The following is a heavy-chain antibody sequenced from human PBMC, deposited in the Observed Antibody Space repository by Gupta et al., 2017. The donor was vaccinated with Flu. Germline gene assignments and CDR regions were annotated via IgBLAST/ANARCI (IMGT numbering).Heavy chain of an antibody. CDR2: IYYSGST. J-gene: IGHJ5*02. Sequence: QVQLQESGPGLVKPSQTLSLTCTVSGGSISSGGYYWSWIRQHPGKGLEWIGYIYYSGSTYYNPSLKSRVTISVDTSKNQFSLKLSSVTAADTAVYDCARERKIMVQIAARGWFDPWGQGTLVTVSS. CDR3: ARERKIMVQIAARGWFDP. V-gene: IGHV4-31*03. D-gene: IGHD6-6*01. CDR1: GGSISSGGYY.